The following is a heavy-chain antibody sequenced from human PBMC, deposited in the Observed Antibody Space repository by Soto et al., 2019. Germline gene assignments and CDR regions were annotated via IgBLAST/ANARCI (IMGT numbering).Heavy chain of an antibody. J-gene: IGHJ3*02. CDR3: ATSAGTYVRYSTNDVLDI. V-gene: IGHV1-24*01. CDR1: GYTLTELS. Sequence: ASVKVSCKVSGYTLTELSMHWVRQAPGKGLEWMGGFDPEDGETIYAQKFQGRVTMTEDTSTDTDYMELSSLRSDDTAVYYCATSAGTYVRYSTNDVLDIWGQGTMVTVSS. CDR2: FDPEDGET. D-gene: IGHD5-12*01.